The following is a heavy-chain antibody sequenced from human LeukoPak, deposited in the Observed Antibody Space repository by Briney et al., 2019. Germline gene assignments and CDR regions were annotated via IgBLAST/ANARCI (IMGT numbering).Heavy chain of an antibody. CDR1: GFSFNDYG. CDR2: TNSNGAVI. V-gene: IGHV3-48*01. J-gene: IGHJ4*02. CDR3: AKDLSYGFDY. D-gene: IGHD5-18*01. Sequence: GGSLRLSCAASGFSFNDYGINWVSRAPGKGLEWLSHTNSNGAVISYADSVKGRFTVSRDTAKSSLYLQMNGLRGEDTAIYYCAKDLSYGFDYWGQGTLVTVSS.